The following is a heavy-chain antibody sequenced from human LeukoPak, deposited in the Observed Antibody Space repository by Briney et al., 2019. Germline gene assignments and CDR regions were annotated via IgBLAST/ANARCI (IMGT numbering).Heavy chain of an antibody. J-gene: IGHJ4*02. Sequence: GGSLRLSCAASGFTVSSNYMSWVRQAPGKGLEWVSSISSSSSYIYYADSVKGRFTISRDNAKNSLYLQMNSLRAEDTAVYYCARVLRNPGHFDYWGQGTLVTVSS. CDR3: ARVLRNPGHFDY. CDR2: ISSSSSYI. CDR1: GFTVSSNY. V-gene: IGHV3-21*01. D-gene: IGHD1-14*01.